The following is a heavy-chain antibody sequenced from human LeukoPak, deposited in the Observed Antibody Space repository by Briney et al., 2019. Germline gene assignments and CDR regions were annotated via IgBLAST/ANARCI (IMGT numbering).Heavy chain of an antibody. Sequence: GGSLRLSCAVSGFIFSNYWMIWVRQAPGKGLEWVANIKRDGSEKYYVDSVKGRFTISRDNAKNSLYLQMNSLRAEDTAVYYCARAPWGSHGIDYWGQGTLVTVSS. CDR2: IKRDGSEK. J-gene: IGHJ4*02. CDR3: ARAPWGSHGIDY. V-gene: IGHV3-7*05. D-gene: IGHD3-16*01. CDR1: GFIFSNYW.